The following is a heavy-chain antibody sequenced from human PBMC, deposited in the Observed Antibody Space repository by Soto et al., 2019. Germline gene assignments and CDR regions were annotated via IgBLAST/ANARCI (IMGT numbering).Heavy chain of an antibody. CDR2: INHSGST. J-gene: IGHJ4*02. CDR1: GGSFSGYY. CDR3: ARGRSYSSSWYAFDY. Sequence: QVQLQQWGAGLLKPSETLSLTCAVYGGSFSGYYWSWIRQPPGKGLEWIGEINHSGSTNYNPSLQSRVTIXXDXSXXQFSLKLSSVTAADTAVYYCARGRSYSSSWYAFDYWGQGTLVTVSS. V-gene: IGHV4-34*01. D-gene: IGHD6-13*01.